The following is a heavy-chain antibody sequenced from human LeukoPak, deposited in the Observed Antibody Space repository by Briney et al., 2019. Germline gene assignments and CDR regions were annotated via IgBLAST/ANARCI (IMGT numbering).Heavy chain of an antibody. J-gene: IGHJ4*02. Sequence: GGSLRLSCAASGFTFSSYGMHWVRQAPGKGLEWVAVISYDGSNKYYADSVKGRFTISRDNSKNTLYLQMNSLRAEDTAVYYCARSPFGVVKLLDYWGQGTLVTVSS. D-gene: IGHD3-3*01. CDR1: GFTFSSYG. CDR2: ISYDGSNK. CDR3: ARSPFGVVKLLDY. V-gene: IGHV3-30*03.